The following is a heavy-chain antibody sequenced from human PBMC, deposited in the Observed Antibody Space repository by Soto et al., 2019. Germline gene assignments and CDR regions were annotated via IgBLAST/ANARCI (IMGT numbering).Heavy chain of an antibody. Sequence: GGSLRLSCAASGFTFSSYSMNWVRQAPGKGLEWVSSISSSSSYIYYADSVKGRFTISRDNAKNSLYLQMNSLRAEDTAVYYCARELWSAAMPVFDYWGQGTLVTVSS. CDR1: GFTFSSYS. J-gene: IGHJ4*02. CDR2: ISSSSSYI. D-gene: IGHD2-2*01. V-gene: IGHV3-21*01. CDR3: ARELWSAAMPVFDY.